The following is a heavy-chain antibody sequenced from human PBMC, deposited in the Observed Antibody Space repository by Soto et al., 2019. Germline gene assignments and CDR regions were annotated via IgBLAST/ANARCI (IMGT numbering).Heavy chain of an antibody. V-gene: IGHV5-51*01. D-gene: IGHD2-2*01. Sequence: GESLKISCKGSGYSFTSYWIGWVRQMPGKGLEWMGIIYPGDSDTRYSPSFQGQVTSPADKSISTAYLQWSSLKASDTAMYYCARSGGFCSSTSCLRNYYYYYYMDVWGKGTTVTVS. CDR3: ARSGGFCSSTSCLRNYYYYYYMDV. CDR2: IYPGDSDT. J-gene: IGHJ6*03. CDR1: GYSFTSYW.